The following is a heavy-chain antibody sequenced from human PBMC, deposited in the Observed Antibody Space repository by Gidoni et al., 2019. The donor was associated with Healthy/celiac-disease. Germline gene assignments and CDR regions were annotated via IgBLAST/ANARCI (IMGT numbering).Heavy chain of an antibody. D-gene: IGHD6-13*01. V-gene: IGHV3-23*01. CDR3: AKISSSWYWVSYMDV. Sequence: EVQLLEYGGGLVQRGGSLRLSCAASGFSFSSYAMSWVRQAPGKGLEWVSAISGSGGSTYYEDSVKGRFTISRDNSKNTLYLQMNSLSAEDTAVYYCAKISSSWYWVSYMDVWGKGTTVTVSS. CDR2: ISGSGGST. CDR1: GFSFSSYA. J-gene: IGHJ6*03.